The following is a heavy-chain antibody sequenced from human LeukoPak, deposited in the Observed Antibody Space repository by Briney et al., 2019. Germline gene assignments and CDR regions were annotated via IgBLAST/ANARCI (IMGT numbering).Heavy chain of an antibody. CDR1: GGSVSSGSYC. CDR3: ARESSGWFSSYYYGMDV. J-gene: IGHJ6*02. CDR2: IYYSGST. Sequence: SETLSLTCTVSGGSVSSGSYCWSWIRQPPGKGLEWIGYIYYSGSTNYNPSLKSRVTISVDTSKNQFSLKLSSVTAADPAVYYCARESSGWFSSYYYGMDVWGQGTTVTVSS. D-gene: IGHD6-19*01. V-gene: IGHV4-61*01.